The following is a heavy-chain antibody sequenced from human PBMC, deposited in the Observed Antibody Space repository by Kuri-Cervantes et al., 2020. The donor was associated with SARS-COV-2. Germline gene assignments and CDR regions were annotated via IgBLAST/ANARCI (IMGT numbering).Heavy chain of an antibody. V-gene: IGHV3-21*01. D-gene: IGHD5-18*01. CDR3: ARLDGIELWLRSLYYMDV. Sequence: GGSLRLSCAASGFSFSSYSMNWVRQAPGKGLEWVSSISSKSSYRYYADSVKGRFTMSRDDGRNSLHLQMNSLRAEDTAVYYCARLDGIELWLRSLYYMDVWGKGTSVTVSS. CDR2: ISSKSSYR. CDR1: GFSFSSYS. J-gene: IGHJ6*03.